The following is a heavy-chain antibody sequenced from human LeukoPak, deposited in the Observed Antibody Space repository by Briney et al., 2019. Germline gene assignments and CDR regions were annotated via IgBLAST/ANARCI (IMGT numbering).Heavy chain of an antibody. Sequence: ASVKVSCKASGHKFTDDYMHWVRQAPGQGLEFMGWINPDSGFTNYAQKFKGRVTMTRDTSISTAYLEVRSLTSDDTAVYYCAPTAEAYTSWWKVWGQGTLVTVSS. CDR3: APTAEAYTSWWKV. D-gene: IGHD3-16*01. V-gene: IGHV1-2*02. CDR1: GHKFTDDY. CDR2: INPDSGFT. J-gene: IGHJ4*02.